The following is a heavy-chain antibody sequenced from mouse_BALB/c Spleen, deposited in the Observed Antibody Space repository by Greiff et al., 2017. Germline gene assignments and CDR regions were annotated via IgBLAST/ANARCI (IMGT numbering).Heavy chain of an antibody. V-gene: IGHV14-3*02. Sequence: VQLKQSGAELVKPGASVKLSCTASGFNIKDTYMHWVKQRPEQGLEWIGRIDPANGNTKYDPKFQGKATITADTSSNTAYLQLSSLTSEETAVYYCAREADGYLHAMDYWGQGTSVTVSS. J-gene: IGHJ4*01. D-gene: IGHD2-3*01. CDR3: AREADGYLHAMDY. CDR1: GFNIKDTY. CDR2: IDPANGNT.